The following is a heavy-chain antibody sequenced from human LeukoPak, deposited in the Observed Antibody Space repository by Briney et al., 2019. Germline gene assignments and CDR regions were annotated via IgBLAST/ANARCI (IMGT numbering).Heavy chain of an antibody. D-gene: IGHD3-22*01. CDR1: GYTFTGYY. CDR2: INPNSGGT. V-gene: IGHV1-2*02. J-gene: IGHJ3*02. Sequence: GASVKVSCKASGYTFTGYYMHWVRQAPGQGLEWMGWINPNSGGTNYAQKFQGRVTMTRDTSISTAYMELSRLRSDDTAVYYCARVYDSSGSDAFDIWGQGTMVTVSS. CDR3: ARVYDSSGSDAFDI.